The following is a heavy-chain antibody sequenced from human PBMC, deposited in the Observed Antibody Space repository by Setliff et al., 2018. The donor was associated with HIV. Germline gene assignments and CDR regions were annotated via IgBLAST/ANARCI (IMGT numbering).Heavy chain of an antibody. CDR3: GKADCSAGSCPDY. CDR1: GFIIGDGHY. V-gene: IGHV4-38-2*02. Sequence: PSETLSLTCTVSGFIIGDGHYWAWIRQPPGKGLEWIGSIYATGSTFYNPSLKSRVTISIDTSRNQFSLKLTSVTDADTAVYFCGKADCSAGSCPDYWGRGTLVTVSS. J-gene: IGHJ4*02. CDR2: IYATGST. D-gene: IGHD2-15*01.